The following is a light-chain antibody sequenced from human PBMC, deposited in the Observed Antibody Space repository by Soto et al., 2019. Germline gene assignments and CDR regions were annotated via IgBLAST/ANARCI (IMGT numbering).Light chain of an antibody. CDR2: GAS. CDR3: QQYHNWPPYT. Sequence: EIVMTQSPATLSVSPGESATRSCRASQSVSSNLAWYQQKPGQAPRLLIYGASTRATGIPARFSGSGSETEFTLTISILQSEDFAVYYCQQYHNWPPYTFGQGTKLEI. CDR1: QSVSSN. J-gene: IGKJ2*01. V-gene: IGKV3-15*01.